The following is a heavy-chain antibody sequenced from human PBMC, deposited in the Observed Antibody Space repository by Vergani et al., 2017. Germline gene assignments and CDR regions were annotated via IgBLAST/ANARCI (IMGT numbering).Heavy chain of an antibody. Sequence: QLQLQESGPGLVKPSETLSLTCTVSGGSISSSSYYWGWIRQPPGKGLEWIGSIYYSGSTYYNPSLKRRVTISVDTSKNQFSLKRSSVTAADTAVYYCARRSAVAGTWGLDYWGQGTLVTVSS. CDR1: GGSISSSSYY. V-gene: IGHV4-39*01. CDR2: IYYSGST. J-gene: IGHJ4*02. D-gene: IGHD6-19*01. CDR3: ARRSAVAGTWGLDY.